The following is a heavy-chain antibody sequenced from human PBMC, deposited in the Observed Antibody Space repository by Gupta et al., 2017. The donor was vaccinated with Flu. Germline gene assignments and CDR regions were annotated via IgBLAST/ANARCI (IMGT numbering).Heavy chain of an antibody. CDR1: GYSFTSYW. D-gene: IGHD6-13*01. Sequence: EVQLVQSGAEVKKPGESLRISCKGSGYSFTSYWISWVRQMPGKGLEWMGRIDPSDSYTNYSPSFQGHVTISADKSISTAYLQWSSLKASDTAMYYCARRDPDPAHNIAAAGNNDAFDIWGQGTMVTVSS. J-gene: IGHJ3*02. CDR2: IDPSDSYT. CDR3: ARRDPDPAHNIAAAGNNDAFDI. V-gene: IGHV5-10-1*01.